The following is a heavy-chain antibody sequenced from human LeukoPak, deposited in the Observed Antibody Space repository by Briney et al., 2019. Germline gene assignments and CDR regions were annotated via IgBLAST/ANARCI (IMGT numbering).Heavy chain of an antibody. V-gene: IGHV3-66*01. D-gene: IGHD3-9*01. J-gene: IGHJ4*02. Sequence: GGSLRLSCAASGFTVSSNYMSWVRQAPGKGLEWVSVIYSGGSTYYADSVKGRFTISRDNSKNTLYLQMNSLRAEGTAVYYCARDEYDILTGYYTSDYWGQGTLVTVSS. CDR2: IYSGGST. CDR1: GFTVSSNY. CDR3: ARDEYDILTGYYTSDY.